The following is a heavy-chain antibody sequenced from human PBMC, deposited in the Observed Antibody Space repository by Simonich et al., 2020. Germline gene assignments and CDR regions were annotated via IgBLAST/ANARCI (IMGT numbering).Heavy chain of an antibody. Sequence: EVQLVQSGAEVKKPGATVKISCKVSGYTFTDYYMHWWQQAPGKGLEGMGLGDPEDGETKYAEKFQGRVTITAETSTATAYMELSSLRSEDTAVYYCATGFEYSSSSWAFDIWGQGTMVTVSS. CDR1: GYTFTDYY. D-gene: IGHD6-6*01. V-gene: IGHV1-69-2*01. J-gene: IGHJ3*02. CDR3: ATGFEYSSSSWAFDI. CDR2: GDPEDGET.